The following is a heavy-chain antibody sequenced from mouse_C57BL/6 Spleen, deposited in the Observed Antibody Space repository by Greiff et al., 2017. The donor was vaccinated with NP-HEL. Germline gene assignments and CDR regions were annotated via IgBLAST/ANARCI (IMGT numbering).Heavy chain of an antibody. CDR3: ARGAIYYDYVLDY. CDR2: ISDGGSYT. CDR1: GFTFSSYA. J-gene: IGHJ2*01. Sequence: EVQLVESGGGLVKPGGSLKLSCAASGFTFSSYAMSWVRQTPEKRLEWVATISDGGSYTYYPDNVKGRFTISRDNAKNNLYLQMSHLKSEDTAMYYCARGAIYYDYVLDYWGQGTTLTVSS. V-gene: IGHV5-4*01. D-gene: IGHD2-4*01.